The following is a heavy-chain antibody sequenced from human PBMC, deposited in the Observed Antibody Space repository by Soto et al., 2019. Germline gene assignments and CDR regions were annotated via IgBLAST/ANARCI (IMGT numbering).Heavy chain of an antibody. CDR2: TNPNSGDT. J-gene: IGHJ5*02. Sequence: ASVKVSCKASGYTFTGYYMHWVRQAPGQGLEWMGWTNPNSGDTNYAQKFQDRVTMTRDTSISTAYMELSRLGSDDTAVYYCAIGKVIAPGLGFDPWGQGTLVTVSS. D-gene: IGHD2-15*01. CDR3: AIGKVIAPGLGFDP. V-gene: IGHV1-2*02. CDR1: GYTFTGYY.